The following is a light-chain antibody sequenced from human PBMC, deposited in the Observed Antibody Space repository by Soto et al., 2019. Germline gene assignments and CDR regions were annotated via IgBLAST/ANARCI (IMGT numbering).Light chain of an antibody. Sequence: DIQMTQSPSTLSASVGDRVTITCRASQNVNDWLAWYQQKPGKAPKALIYKVSNLESGVPSRFSGSGSGTEFTLTISSLQPADFATYYCQQYNTYSWTFGQGTKVESK. V-gene: IGKV1-5*03. J-gene: IGKJ1*01. CDR2: KVS. CDR1: QNVNDW. CDR3: QQYNTYSWT.